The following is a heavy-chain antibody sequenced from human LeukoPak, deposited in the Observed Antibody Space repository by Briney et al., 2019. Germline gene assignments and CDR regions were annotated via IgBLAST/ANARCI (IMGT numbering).Heavy chain of an antibody. CDR2: IYYSGST. CDR3: ARETAMVTSPLDYYYGMDV. Sequence: PSETLSLTCTVSGGSISSYYWSWIRQPPGKGLEWIGYIYYSGSTNYNPSLKSRVTISVDTSKNQFSLKLSSVTAADTAVYYCARETAMVTSPLDYYYGMDVWGQGTTVTVSS. D-gene: IGHD5-18*01. V-gene: IGHV4-59*01. CDR1: GGSISSYY. J-gene: IGHJ6*02.